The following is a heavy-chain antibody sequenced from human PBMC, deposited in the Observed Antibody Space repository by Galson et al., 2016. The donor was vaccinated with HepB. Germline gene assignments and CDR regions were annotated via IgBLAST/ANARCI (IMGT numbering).Heavy chain of an antibody. D-gene: IGHD3-10*01. CDR3: AVGSGASFGYSFDC. Sequence: SVKVSCKASDYTFNIFGITWVRQAPGQGLEWMGWLSAFTADTKYAQRLQGRVTMTIDTSTNTAYLELRSLRFDETAIYYCAVGSGASFGYSFDCWGQGTLVTVSS. J-gene: IGHJ4*02. CDR2: LSAFTADT. V-gene: IGHV1-18*01. CDR1: DYTFNIFG.